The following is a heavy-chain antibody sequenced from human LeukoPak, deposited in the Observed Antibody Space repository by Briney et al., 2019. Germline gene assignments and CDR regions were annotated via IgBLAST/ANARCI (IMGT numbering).Heavy chain of an antibody. D-gene: IGHD3-3*01. CDR3: TRRPYYDFWSGHTPPSTHHRS. V-gene: IGHV3-49*04. CDR1: GFTFSSYW. Sequence: GGSLRLSCAASGFTFSSYWMHWVRQAPGKGLEWVGFIRSKAYGGTTEYAASVKGRFTISRDDSKSIAYLQMNSLKTEDTAVYYCTRRPYYDFWSGHTPPSTHHRSWGQGTLVTVSS. J-gene: IGHJ5*02. CDR2: IRSKAYGGTT.